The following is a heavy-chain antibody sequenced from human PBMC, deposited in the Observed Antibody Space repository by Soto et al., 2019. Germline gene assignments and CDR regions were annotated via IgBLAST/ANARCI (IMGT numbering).Heavy chain of an antibody. D-gene: IGHD3-22*01. CDR2: IIPIFGTA. J-gene: IGHJ4*02. CDR1: GGTFSSYA. Sequence: ASVKVSCKASGGTFSSYAISWVRQAPGQWLEWMGGIIPIFGTANYAQKFQGRVTITADESTSTAYMELSSLRAEDTAVYYCAREGMIVAAGFDYWGQGTLVTVSS. CDR3: AREGMIVAAGFDY. V-gene: IGHV1-69*13.